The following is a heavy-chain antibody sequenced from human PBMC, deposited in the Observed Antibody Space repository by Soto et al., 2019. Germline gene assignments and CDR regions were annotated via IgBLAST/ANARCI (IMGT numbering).Heavy chain of an antibody. V-gene: IGHV3-30*18. Sequence: PGGSLRLSCAASGFTFSSYGMHWVRQAPGKGLEWVAVISYDGSNKYYADSVKGRFTISRDNSKNTLYLQMNSLRAEDTAVYYCAKGPVLVPAAIPLYYFDYWGQGTLVTVSS. CDR1: GFTFSSYG. D-gene: IGHD2-2*01. J-gene: IGHJ4*02. CDR2: ISYDGSNK. CDR3: AKGPVLVPAAIPLYYFDY.